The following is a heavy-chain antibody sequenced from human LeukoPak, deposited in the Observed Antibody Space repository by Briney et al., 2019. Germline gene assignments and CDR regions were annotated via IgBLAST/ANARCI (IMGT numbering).Heavy chain of an antibody. V-gene: IGHV3-33*06. CDR1: GFTFRRYG. J-gene: IGHJ4*02. CDR3: AKDGVGATSLDC. D-gene: IGHD1-26*01. Sequence: GWSLRLSCAGSGFTFRRYGMHWVRQAPGKGLEGVAVIWHDGSYEYYADSVKGRFTISRDSSKNTLYLQINSLRAEDTAVYYCAKDGVGATSLDCWGQGTLVTVSS. CDR2: IWHDGSYE.